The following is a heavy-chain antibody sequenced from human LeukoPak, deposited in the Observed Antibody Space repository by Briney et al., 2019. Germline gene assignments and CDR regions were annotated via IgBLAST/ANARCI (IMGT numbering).Heavy chain of an antibody. V-gene: IGHV4-34*01. J-gene: IGHJ4*01. CDR1: GGSFSGYY. Sequence: AETVSLNCAVDGGSFSGYYWSWIRQPPGKGLEWIGEINHSGSTNYNPSLKSRVTISVDTSKNQFSLKLSSVTAADTAVYYCARRRGSGSYYGIDYWGEGTLASVSS. D-gene: IGHD3-10*01. CDR3: ARRRGSGSYYGIDY. CDR2: INHSGST.